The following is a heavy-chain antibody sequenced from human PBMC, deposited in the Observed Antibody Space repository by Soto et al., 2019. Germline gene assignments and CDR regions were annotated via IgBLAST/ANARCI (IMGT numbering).Heavy chain of an antibody. CDR2: IIPILGIA. V-gene: IGHV1-69*04. J-gene: IGHJ4*02. D-gene: IGHD7-27*01. CDR3: ARDPPIPLTGVMKNHDY. Sequence: SVKVSCKASGGTFSSYTSSWVRQAPGQGLEWMGRIIPILGIANYAQKFQGRVTITADKSTSTAYMELSSLRSEDTAVYYCARDPPIPLTGVMKNHDYWGQGTLVTVSS. CDR1: GGTFSSYT.